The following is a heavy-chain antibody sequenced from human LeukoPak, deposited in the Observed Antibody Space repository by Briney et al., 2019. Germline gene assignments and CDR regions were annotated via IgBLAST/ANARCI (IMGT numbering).Heavy chain of an antibody. V-gene: IGHV3-23*01. CDR1: GFTFSNYA. CDR3: AKIVLSVAGTGVRYFDY. Sequence: GGSLRLSCAASGFTFSNYAMSWVRQTSGKGLEWVSGVTGVGIGTYYADSLKGRFSIFRDNSKNTLFLQMDSLSAEDTAVYYCAKIVLSVAGTGVRYFDYWGQGTLVTVSS. D-gene: IGHD6-19*01. J-gene: IGHJ4*02. CDR2: VTGVGIGT.